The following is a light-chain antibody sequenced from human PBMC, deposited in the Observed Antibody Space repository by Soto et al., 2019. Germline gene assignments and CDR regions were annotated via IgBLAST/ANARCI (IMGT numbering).Light chain of an antibody. Sequence: EIVLTQSPATLSLSPGERATLSCRASRSVSSYLAWYQQKPGQAPRLLIYDASNRATGIPARFSGSGSGTDFTLTISSLEPEDFAVYYCQHRRNWPLTFGGGTKVEIK. CDR2: DAS. V-gene: IGKV3-11*01. CDR1: RSVSSY. CDR3: QHRRNWPLT. J-gene: IGKJ4*01.